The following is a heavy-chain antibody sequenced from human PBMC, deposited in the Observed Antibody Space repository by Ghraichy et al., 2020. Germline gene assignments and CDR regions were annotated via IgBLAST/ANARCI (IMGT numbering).Heavy chain of an antibody. J-gene: IGHJ5*02. V-gene: IGHV3-23*01. CDR1: GFTFSTYA. CDR2: ITANGGRT. Sequence: GESLNISCAASGFTFSTYAMNWVRQAPGKGLESVSAITANGGRTFYADSVKGRFTISRDNSKNTLYLQMNSLRVEDTAVYYCARENFNYNWFDPWGQGTLVTVSS. CDR3: ARENFNYNWFDP. D-gene: IGHD1-20*01.